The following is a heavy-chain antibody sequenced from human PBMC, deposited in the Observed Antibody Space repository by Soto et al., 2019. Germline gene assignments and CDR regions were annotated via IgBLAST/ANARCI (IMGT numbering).Heavy chain of an antibody. Sequence: SETLSLTCAVYGGSFSGYYWSWIRQPPGKGLEWIGEINHSGSTYYNPSLKSRVTISVDTSKNQFSLKLSSVTAADTAVYYCARVDIDPWSYDILTGSFFDYWGQGTLVTVSS. CDR3: ARVDIDPWSYDILTGSFFDY. CDR1: GGSFSGYY. D-gene: IGHD3-9*01. CDR2: INHSGST. J-gene: IGHJ4*02. V-gene: IGHV4-34*01.